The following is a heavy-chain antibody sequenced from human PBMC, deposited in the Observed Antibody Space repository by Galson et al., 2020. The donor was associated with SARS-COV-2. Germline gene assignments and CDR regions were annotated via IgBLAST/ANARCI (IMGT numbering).Heavy chain of an antibody. J-gene: IGHJ4*02. Sequence: SETLSLTCTVSGGSISSYYWSWIRQPPGKGLEWIGYIYYSGSTNYNPSLKSRVTISVDTSKNQFSLKLSSVTAADTTGYYCPRAIERGYYEXXXYYYXXXAPXLWGQGTLVTVS. CDR1: GGSISSYY. D-gene: IGHD3-22*01. V-gene: IGHV4-59*01. CDR2: IYYSGST. CDR3: PRAIERGYYEXXXYYYXXXAPXL.